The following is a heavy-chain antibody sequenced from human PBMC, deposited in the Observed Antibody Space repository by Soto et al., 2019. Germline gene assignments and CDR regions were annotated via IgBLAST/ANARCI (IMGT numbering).Heavy chain of an antibody. V-gene: IGHV3-7*01. D-gene: IGHD2-21*02. CDR1: GFTFSSYA. Sequence: VQLVESGGGVVQPGRSLRLSCAASGFTFSSYAMHWVRQAPGKGLEWVAYIKPDGSATYYVDSVKGRFTISRDNAKNSLYRQMNSLRVEDTSVYYCARAGYCGPGCYYYFDYWGQGTLVTVSS. CDR2: IKPDGSAT. J-gene: IGHJ4*02. CDR3: ARAGYCGPGCYYYFDY.